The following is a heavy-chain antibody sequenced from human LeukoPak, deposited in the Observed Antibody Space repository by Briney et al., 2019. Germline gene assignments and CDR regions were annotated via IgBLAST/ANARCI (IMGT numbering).Heavy chain of an antibody. D-gene: IGHD5-18*01. CDR1: GFTFSSYW. CDR2: IKQDGSEK. Sequence: PGGSLRLSCAASGFTFSSYWMSWVRQAPGKGLEWVANIKQDGSEKYYVDSVKGRFTISRDNSKNTLYLQMNSLRAEDTAVYYCARDGTWIQLWLSHGFDYWGQGTLVTVSS. CDR3: ARDGTWIQLWLSHGFDY. V-gene: IGHV3-7*01. J-gene: IGHJ4*02.